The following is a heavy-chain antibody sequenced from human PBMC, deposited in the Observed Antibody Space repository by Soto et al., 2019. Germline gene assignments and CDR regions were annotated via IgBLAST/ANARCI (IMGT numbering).Heavy chain of an antibody. D-gene: IGHD6-13*01. Sequence: GGSLRLSCAASGFTFSSYGMHWVRQAPGKGLEWVAVISYDGSNKYYADSVKGRFTISRDNSKNTLYLQMNSLRAEDTAVYYCAKTTAAGTGFDYWGQGTLVTVSS. CDR2: ISYDGSNK. CDR1: GFTFSSYG. J-gene: IGHJ4*02. CDR3: AKTTAAGTGFDY. V-gene: IGHV3-30*18.